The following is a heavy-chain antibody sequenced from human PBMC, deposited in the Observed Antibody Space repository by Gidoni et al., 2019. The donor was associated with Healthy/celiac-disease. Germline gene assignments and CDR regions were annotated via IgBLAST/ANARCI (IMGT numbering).Heavy chain of an antibody. CDR1: GFTFSSYA. CDR3: VKYEYSSSSGGFDY. D-gene: IGHD6-6*01. CDR2: ISSNGGST. J-gene: IGHJ4*02. Sequence: EVQLVESGGGLVQPGGSLRLSCSASGFTFSSYAMHWVRQAPGKGLEYVSAISSNGGSTYYADSVKGRFTISRDNSKNTLYLQMSSLRAEDTAVYYCVKYEYSSSSGGFDYWGQGTLVTVSS. V-gene: IGHV3-64D*06.